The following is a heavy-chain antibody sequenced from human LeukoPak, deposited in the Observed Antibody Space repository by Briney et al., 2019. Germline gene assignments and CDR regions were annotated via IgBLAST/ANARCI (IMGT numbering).Heavy chain of an antibody. CDR2: IHTSGST. CDR3: ARHLSSTSYPFYYYLDV. CDR1: GASISGYY. D-gene: IGHD2-2*02. J-gene: IGHJ6*03. V-gene: IGHV4-4*09. Sequence: SETLSLTCTVSGASISGYYWSWLRQPPGKELEWIGYIHTSGSTRFNPSLQSRVTLSFDTSKDQFSLKLTSLPAADTAVYYCARHLSSTSYPFYYYLDVWGKGTTVTVSS.